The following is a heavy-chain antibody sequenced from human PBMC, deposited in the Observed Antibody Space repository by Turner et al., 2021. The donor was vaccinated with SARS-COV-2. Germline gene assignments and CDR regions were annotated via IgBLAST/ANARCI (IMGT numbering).Heavy chain of an antibody. Sequence: QVQLVQSGAEVKKPGSSVKVSCKASGGTFSSYAISWVRQAPGQGREWMGGLSPIVGTANYAQKFQGRVTITADESTSTAYMELSSLRSDDTAVYYCARGEVGYCSGGMCYSGSYWCQGTLVTVSS. J-gene: IGHJ4*02. V-gene: IGHV1-69*01. CDR1: GGTFSSYA. D-gene: IGHD2-15*01. CDR2: LSPIVGTA. CDR3: ARGEVGYCSGGMCYSGSY.